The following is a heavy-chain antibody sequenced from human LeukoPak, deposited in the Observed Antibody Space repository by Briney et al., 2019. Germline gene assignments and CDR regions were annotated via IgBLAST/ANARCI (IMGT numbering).Heavy chain of an antibody. CDR1: GGSISNYY. D-gene: IGHD2-15*01. CDR2: KYARGSS. Sequence: SETLSLTCTVSGGSISNYYWSWIRQPAGKGLEWIGRKYARGSSNYNPPVQSRVTLSVDTSKNQFSLKLRSVTATDTAVYYCARGRYCSADICTGGNSFDIWGQGTMVSVSP. V-gene: IGHV4-4*07. CDR3: ARGRYCSADICTGGNSFDI. J-gene: IGHJ3*02.